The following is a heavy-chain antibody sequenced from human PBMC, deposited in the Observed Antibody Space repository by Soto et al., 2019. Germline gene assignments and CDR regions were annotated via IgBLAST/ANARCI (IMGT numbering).Heavy chain of an antibody. CDR3: QRLEGPSRFYP. CDR2: IYYSGST. V-gene: IGHV4-31*03. CDR1: GGSISSSGYN. D-gene: IGHD3-3*01. Sequence: QVQLQESGPGLVKPSQTLSLTCTVSGGSISSSGYNWSWIRQHPGKGLEWIGYIYYSGSTYYNPSLKSRGTISLDTSKNLFSLKLTSVTAPHTPVYYCQRLEGPSRFYPWGQGTLVTVSS. J-gene: IGHJ5*02.